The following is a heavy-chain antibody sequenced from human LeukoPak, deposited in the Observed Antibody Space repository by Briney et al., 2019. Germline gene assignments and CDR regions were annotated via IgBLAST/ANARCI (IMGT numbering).Heavy chain of an antibody. J-gene: IGHJ4*02. D-gene: IGHD3-16*01. V-gene: IGHV3-23*01. CDR2: ISGSGGST. Sequence: GGSPRLSCAASGFTFSNYAMSWVRQAPGKGLEWVSAISGSGGSTHYADSVKGRFTISRDNSKITLYLQMNSLRAEDTAVYYCAKDHVDWGSSFDSWGQGTLVTVSS. CDR1: GFTFSNYA. CDR3: AKDHVDWGSSFDS.